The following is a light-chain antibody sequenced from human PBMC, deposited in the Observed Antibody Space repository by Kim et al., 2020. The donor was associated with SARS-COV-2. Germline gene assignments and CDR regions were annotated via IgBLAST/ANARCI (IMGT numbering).Light chain of an antibody. V-gene: IGLV3-19*01. CDR1: SLRGVS. CDR2: AKD. CDR3: NSRDSTVTEV. Sequence: ALGQTVRITGQGASLRGVSASWYQQKPGQAPILVIDAKDKRPSGIPDRFSGSSSGNTASLTITGAQAEDEADYYCNSRDSTVTEVFGTGTKVTVL. J-gene: IGLJ1*01.